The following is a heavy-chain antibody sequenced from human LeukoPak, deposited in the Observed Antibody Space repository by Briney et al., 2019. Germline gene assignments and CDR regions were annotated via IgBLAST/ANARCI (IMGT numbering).Heavy chain of an antibody. V-gene: IGHV5-51*01. D-gene: IGHD3-16*01. J-gene: IGHJ6*03. CDR1: GYRFTSYW. Sequence: GESLKISCKGSGYRFTSYWIGWVRQMPGKGLEWMGIIYPGDSDTRYSPSFQGQVTISADKSISTAYLQWSSLKASDTAMYYCARQFGSPRTYYYYMDVWGKGTTVTVSS. CDR2: IYPGDSDT. CDR3: ARQFGSPRTYYYYMDV.